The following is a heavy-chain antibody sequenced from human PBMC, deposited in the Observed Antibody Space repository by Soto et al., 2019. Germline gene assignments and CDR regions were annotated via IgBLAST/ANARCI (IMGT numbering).Heavy chain of an antibody. CDR3: ARVGYSYGFDY. D-gene: IGHD5-18*01. Sequence: QVQLQESGPGLVKPSQTLSLTCTVSGGSISSGGYYWSWIRQHPGKGLEWIGYIYYSGSTYYNPSLKRRVTISVDTSKNQCSRKLSSVTAADTAVYYCARVGYSYGFDYWGQGTLVTVSS. CDR2: IYYSGST. J-gene: IGHJ4*02. CDR1: GGSISSGGYY. V-gene: IGHV4-31*03.